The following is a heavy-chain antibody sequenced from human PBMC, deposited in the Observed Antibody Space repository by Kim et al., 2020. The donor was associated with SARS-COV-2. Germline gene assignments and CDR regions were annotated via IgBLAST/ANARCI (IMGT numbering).Heavy chain of an antibody. CDR3: GKQMVRGLTGHYSGMDV. Sequence: GGSLRLSCAASGFTFSSYGMHWVRQAPGKGLEWVAVISYDGSNKYHADSVKGRFTISRDNSKNTLYLQVNSLRAEDTAVYYCGKQMVRGLTGHYSGMDVWGQGTTVTVSS. CDR1: GFTFSSYG. D-gene: IGHD3-10*01. CDR2: ISYDGSNK. J-gene: IGHJ6*02. V-gene: IGHV3-30*18.